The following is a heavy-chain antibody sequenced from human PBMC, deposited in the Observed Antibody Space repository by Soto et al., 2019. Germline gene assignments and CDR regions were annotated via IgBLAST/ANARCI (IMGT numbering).Heavy chain of an antibody. J-gene: IGHJ6*02. CDR1: GGSVRSGGYY. V-gene: IGHV4-31*03. CDR2: IHSTGKT. CDR3: AREAATASRDFYYYYYGLDV. D-gene: IGHD6-13*01. Sequence: SETLSLTCTVSGGSVRSGGYYWSWIRQHPGKGLEWIGYIHSTGKTSCNPSLKSRVSMSVDTPQNQFSMSLSSVTAADTAVYYCAREAATASRDFYYYYYGLDVWGQGTTVTVSS.